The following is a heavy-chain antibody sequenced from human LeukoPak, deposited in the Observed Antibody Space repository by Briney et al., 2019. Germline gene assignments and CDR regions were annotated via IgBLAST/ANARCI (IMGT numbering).Heavy chain of an antibody. CDR2: INQDASEK. D-gene: IGHD4-17*01. CDR1: GFTFSSYE. Sequence: GGSLRLSCAASGFTFSSYEMNWVRQAPGKGLEWVANINQDASEKYYVDSVKGRFTISRDNGKKSLYLQMNGLRAEDTAVYYCARGQVTAVTGLASFDIWGQGTMVTVSS. J-gene: IGHJ3*02. V-gene: IGHV3-7*04. CDR3: ARGQVTAVTGLASFDI.